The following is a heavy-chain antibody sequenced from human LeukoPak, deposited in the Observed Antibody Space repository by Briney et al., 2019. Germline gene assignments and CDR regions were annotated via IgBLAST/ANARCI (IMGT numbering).Heavy chain of an antibody. V-gene: IGHV4-59*08. Sequence: SETLSLTCTVSGGSISSYYWSWIRQPPGKGLEWIGYIYYSGSTNYNPSLKSRATISVDTSKNQFSLKLSSVTAADTAVYYCARIRYFDWLLDYWGQGTLVTVSS. CDR1: GGSISSYY. D-gene: IGHD3-9*01. CDR3: ARIRYFDWLLDY. CDR2: IYYSGST. J-gene: IGHJ4*02.